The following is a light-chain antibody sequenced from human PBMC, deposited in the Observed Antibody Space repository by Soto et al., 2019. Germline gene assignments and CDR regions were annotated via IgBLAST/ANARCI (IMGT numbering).Light chain of an antibody. Sequence: VLTHPASVSGSPGQPITISCTGTSSDVGGYNYVSWYQQHPGKAPKLMIYEVSNRPSGVSNRFSGSKSGNTASLTISGLQAEDEADYYCSSYTSSSTLYVFGTGTKVTVL. CDR2: EVS. CDR3: SSYTSSSTLYV. CDR1: SSDVGGYNY. V-gene: IGLV2-14*01. J-gene: IGLJ1*01.